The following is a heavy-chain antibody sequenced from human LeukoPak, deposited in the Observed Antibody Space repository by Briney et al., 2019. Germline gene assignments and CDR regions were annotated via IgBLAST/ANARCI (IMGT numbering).Heavy chain of an antibody. Sequence: PGGSPRLSCAASGFTFSIYAMSWVRQAPGKGLEWVSAISATDSRPYYADSVKGRFTISRDNSKSTLYLQLNGLRGEDTAIYYCAKDLSYGFDYWGQGTLVTVSS. V-gene: IGHV3-23*01. CDR2: ISATDSRP. CDR1: GFTFSIYA. J-gene: IGHJ4*02. CDR3: AKDLSYGFDY. D-gene: IGHD5-18*01.